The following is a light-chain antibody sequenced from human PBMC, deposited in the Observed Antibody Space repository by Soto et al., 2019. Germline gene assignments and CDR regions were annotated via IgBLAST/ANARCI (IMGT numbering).Light chain of an antibody. J-gene: IGLJ3*02. V-gene: IGLV4-69*01. CDR1: SGHTTYA. Sequence: QPVLSQSPSASASLGASVNLTCTLSSGHTTYAIAWHQLQPEKGPRYLMRVKSDGSHTKGDGIPDRFSGSSSGAERYLTISSLQSEDEADYYCQSWGTGVWVFGGGTKVTVL. CDR2: VKSDGSH. CDR3: QSWGTGVWV.